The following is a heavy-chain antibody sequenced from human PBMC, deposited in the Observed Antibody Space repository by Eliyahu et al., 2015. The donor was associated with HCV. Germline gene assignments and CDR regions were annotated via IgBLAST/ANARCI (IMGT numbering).Heavy chain of an antibody. D-gene: IGHD3-3*01. CDR3: VRSFGIVNYFDY. J-gene: IGHJ4*02. Sequence: EVQLVESGGGLVKPGGSLRLSCVASGFXFSDAWMWWVRQAPGKGLEWVGRIKTKADGETTDYAAPVKGRFTISRDDSKDTLYLLMNSLKTEDTAVYYCVRSFGIVNYFDYWGQGTLVTVSS. CDR1: GFXFSDAW. V-gene: IGHV3-15*01. CDR2: IKTKADGETT.